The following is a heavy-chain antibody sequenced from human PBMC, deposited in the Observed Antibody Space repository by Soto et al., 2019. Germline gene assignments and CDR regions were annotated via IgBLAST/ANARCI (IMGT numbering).Heavy chain of an antibody. Sequence: GGTLRRSGGASGCSYSSYAMSWVGQARGKRLAWFSAITGSGGSTYYADSAQRRFTISSDNSTDTLYLQMNSLRAEDTAVYYCARGTVTTWFPGSYYWGQGALVTVSS. D-gene: IGHD4-4*01. CDR2: ITGSGGST. CDR3: ARGTVTTWFPGSYY. CDR1: GCSYSSYA. J-gene: IGHJ4*02. V-gene: IGHV3-23*01.